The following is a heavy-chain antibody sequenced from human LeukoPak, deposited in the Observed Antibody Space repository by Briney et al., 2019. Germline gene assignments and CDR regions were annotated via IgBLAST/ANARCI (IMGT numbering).Heavy chain of an antibody. CDR3: ARDLSSRVRGAFDI. Sequence: SETLSLTCTVSGGSISSSSYYWGWIRQPPGKGLEWIGSIYYSGSTYYNPSLKSRVTISVDTSKNQFSLKLSSVTAADTAVYYCARDLSSRVRGAFDIWGQGTMVTVSS. CDR1: GGSISSSSYY. V-gene: IGHV4-39*07. J-gene: IGHJ3*02. D-gene: IGHD6-13*01. CDR2: IYYSGST.